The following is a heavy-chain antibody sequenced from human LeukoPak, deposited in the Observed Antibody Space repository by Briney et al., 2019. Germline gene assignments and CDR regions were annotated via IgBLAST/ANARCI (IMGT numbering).Heavy chain of an antibody. CDR3: ARGPGITIPFDY. V-gene: IGHV4-61*02. CDR2: IYTSGST. CDR1: GGSISSGSYY. D-gene: IGHD3-9*01. J-gene: IGHJ4*02. Sequence: SETLSLTCTVSGGSISSGSYYWSWIRQPAGKGLEWIGRIYTSGSTNYNPSLKSRVTISVDTSKNQFSLKLSSVTAADTAVYYCARGPGITIPFDYWGQGTLVTVSS.